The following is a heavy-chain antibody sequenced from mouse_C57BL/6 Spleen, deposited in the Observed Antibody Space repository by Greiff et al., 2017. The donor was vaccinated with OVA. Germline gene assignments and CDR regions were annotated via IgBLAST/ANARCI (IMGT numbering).Heavy chain of an antibody. D-gene: IGHD2-4*01. J-gene: IGHJ4*01. V-gene: IGHV2-6-1*01. CDR1: GFSLTSYG. Sequence: VQVVESGPGLVAPSQSLSITCTVSGFSLTSYGVHWVRQPPGKGLEWLVVIWSDGSTTYNSALKSRLSISKDISKSQVFLKMNSLQTDDTAMDYCARHEDDYDDYAMDYWGQGTSVTVSS. CDR2: IWSDGST. CDR3: ARHEDDYDDYAMDY.